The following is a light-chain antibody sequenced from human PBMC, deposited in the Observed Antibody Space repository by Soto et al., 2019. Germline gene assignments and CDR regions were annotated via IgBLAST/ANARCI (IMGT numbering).Light chain of an antibody. CDR2: AAS. CDR3: QKYNSALIT. Sequence: DIQMTQSASTLSGSVVERVTITCRASQGISNYLAWYQQKPGKVPKLLIYAASTLQSGVPSRFSGSGSGTDFTLTISSLQPEDVATYYCQKYNSALITFGQGTRLEIK. J-gene: IGKJ5*01. V-gene: IGKV1-27*01. CDR1: QGISNY.